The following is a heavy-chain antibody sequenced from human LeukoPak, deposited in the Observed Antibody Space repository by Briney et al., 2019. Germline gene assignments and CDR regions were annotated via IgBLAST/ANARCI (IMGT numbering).Heavy chain of an antibody. Sequence: GRSLRLSCAASGFTFDDYAMHWVRQAPGKGLEWVSGISWNSGSIGYADSVKGRFTISRDNAKNSLYLQMNSLRAEDTALYYCAKEPIVGATTGFDYWGQGTLVTVSS. CDR1: GFTFDDYA. D-gene: IGHD1-26*01. CDR2: ISWNSGSI. J-gene: IGHJ4*02. V-gene: IGHV3-9*01. CDR3: AKEPIVGATTGFDY.